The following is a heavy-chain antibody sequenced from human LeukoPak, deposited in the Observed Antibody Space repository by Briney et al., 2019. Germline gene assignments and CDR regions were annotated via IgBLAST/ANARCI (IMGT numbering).Heavy chain of an antibody. D-gene: IGHD3-10*01. CDR3: AKAFYGSGSYRGVDY. V-gene: IGHV3-30*18. CDR2: ISYDGSNK. CDR1: GFTFSSYG. J-gene: IGHJ4*02. Sequence: PGGSLRLSCAASGFTFSSYGMHWVRRAPGKGLEWVAVISYDGSNKYYADSVKGRFTISRDNSKNTLYLQMNSLRAEDTAVYYCAKAFYGSGSYRGVDYWGQGTLVTVSS.